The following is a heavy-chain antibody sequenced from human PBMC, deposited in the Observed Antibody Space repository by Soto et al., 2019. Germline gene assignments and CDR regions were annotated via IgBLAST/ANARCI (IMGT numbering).Heavy chain of an antibody. CDR2: IFSNDEK. Sequence: QVTLKESGPVLVKPTETLTLTCTVSGFSLNNGRMGVSWIRQPPGKALEWLAHIFSNDEKSYSTSLKSRLNISKNTSKSQVVLTMTNMEPVDTATYYCARKGGYYYGLDVWGQGTTVTISS. V-gene: IGHV2-26*01. D-gene: IGHD1-26*01. CDR3: ARKGGYYYGLDV. J-gene: IGHJ6*02. CDR1: GFSLNNGRMG.